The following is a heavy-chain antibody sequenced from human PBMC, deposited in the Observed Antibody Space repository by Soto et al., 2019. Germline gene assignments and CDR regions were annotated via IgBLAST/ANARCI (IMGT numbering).Heavy chain of an antibody. J-gene: IGHJ4*02. CDR1: GFTFSSYA. V-gene: IGHV3-23*01. CDR2: ISGSGGST. CDR3: AKHRPRDYGDYDFRYYFDY. D-gene: IGHD4-17*01. Sequence: GGSLRLSCAASGFTFSSYAMSWVRQAPGKGLEWVSAISGSGGSTYYADSVKGRSTISRDNSKNTLYLQMNSLRAEDTAVYYCAKHRPRDYGDYDFRYYFDYWGQGTLVTVSS.